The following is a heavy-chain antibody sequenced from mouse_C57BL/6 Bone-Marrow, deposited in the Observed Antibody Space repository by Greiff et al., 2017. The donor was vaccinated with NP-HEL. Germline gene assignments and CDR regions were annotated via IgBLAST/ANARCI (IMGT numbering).Heavy chain of an antibody. CDR3: ARKDSSGYYYAMDY. V-gene: IGHV1-19*01. J-gene: IGHJ4*01. Sequence: EVQLQESGPVLVKPGASVKMSCKASGYTFTDYYMNWVKQSHGKSLEWIGVINPYNGGTSYNQKFKGKATLTVDKSSSTAYMELNSLTSEDSAVYYCARKDSSGYYYAMDYWGQGTSVTVSS. D-gene: IGHD3-2*02. CDR2: INPYNGGT. CDR1: GYTFTDYY.